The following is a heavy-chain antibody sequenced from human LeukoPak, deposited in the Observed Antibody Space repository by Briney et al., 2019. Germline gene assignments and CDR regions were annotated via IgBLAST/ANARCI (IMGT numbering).Heavy chain of an antibody. D-gene: IGHD2-2*01. CDR3: ARDQFFVVVPAAPRQDAFDI. J-gene: IGHJ3*02. CDR2: INPKRGGT. Sequence: APXXXLXXMGXINPKRGGTNYAQKFQGTVTMTRDTSISTAYMELSRLRSDDTAVYYCARDQFFVVVPAAPRQDAFDIWGQGTMVTVSS. V-gene: IGHV1-2*02.